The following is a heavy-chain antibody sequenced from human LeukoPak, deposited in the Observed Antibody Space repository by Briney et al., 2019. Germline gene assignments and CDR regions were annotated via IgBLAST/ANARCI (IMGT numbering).Heavy chain of an antibody. V-gene: IGHV5-51*01. J-gene: IGHJ4*02. CDR1: GYSFTNYW. D-gene: IGHD2-15*01. Sequence: GESLKISCKGFGYSFTNYWIGWVRQMPGKGLEWMGIIYPGDSETRYSPSFQGQVTISADKSISTAYLQWSSLKASDTAMCYCARLEPDIVVVVAASLASYYFDYWGQGTLVTVSS. CDR3: ARLEPDIVVVVAASLASYYFDY. CDR2: IYPGDSET.